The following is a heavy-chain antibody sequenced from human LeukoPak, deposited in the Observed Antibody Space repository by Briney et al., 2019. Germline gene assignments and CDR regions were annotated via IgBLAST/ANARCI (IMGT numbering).Heavy chain of an antibody. D-gene: IGHD2-2*01. CDR3: ARAGVVPAADYHYHYMDV. CDR2: INPNSGDT. CDR1: GYTLTDHY. J-gene: IGHJ6*03. Sequence: GASVTVSCTTAGYTLTDHYMHWVRQAPGQGLEWMGWINPNSGDTDYAQKFQGRVTMTRDTSISTAYMELSRLGSDDTAVYYCARAGVVPAADYHYHYMDVWGRGATVTVSS. V-gene: IGHV1-2*02.